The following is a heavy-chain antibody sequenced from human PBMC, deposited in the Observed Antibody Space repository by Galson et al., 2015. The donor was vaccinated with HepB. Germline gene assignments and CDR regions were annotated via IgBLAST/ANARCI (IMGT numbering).Heavy chain of an antibody. Sequence: SVKVSCKASGFNFIDYGITWVRQAPGQGLEWMGWISPYNGDTKYTGKFQGRVTMTTDTSTRTAYMELRSLRSDDTAVYYCARLAAAAGFLGYWGQGTLVTVSA. CDR3: ARLAAAAGFLGY. V-gene: IGHV1-18*01. CDR1: GFNFIDYG. D-gene: IGHD6-13*01. CDR2: ISPYNGDT. J-gene: IGHJ4*02.